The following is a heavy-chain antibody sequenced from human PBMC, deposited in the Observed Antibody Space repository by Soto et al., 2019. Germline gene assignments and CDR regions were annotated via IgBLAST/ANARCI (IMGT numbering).Heavy chain of an antibody. D-gene: IGHD3-10*01. CDR2: INHSGST. J-gene: IGHJ5*02. Sequence: SETLSLTCAVYGGSFSGYYWSWILQPPGKGLEWIGEINHSGSTNYNPSLKSRVTISVDTSKNQFSLKLSSVTAADTAVYYCARGGYYGSGSYYNVLWFDPWGQGTLVTVSS. V-gene: IGHV4-34*01. CDR3: ARGGYYGSGSYYNVLWFDP. CDR1: GGSFSGYY.